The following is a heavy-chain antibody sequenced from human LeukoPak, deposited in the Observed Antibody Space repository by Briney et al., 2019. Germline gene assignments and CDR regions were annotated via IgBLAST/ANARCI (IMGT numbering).Heavy chain of an antibody. Sequence: GGSLRLSSVASGFMFYDYAIRWVWHAPGKGLEWGLGVGWDGGSIGYADSVKGRFTGSRDNAKRSLYLQMKSLRAEDTAFYYCTKDNSAGSSYGDAFDIWGQGTVVTVSS. D-gene: IGHD1-26*01. V-gene: IGHV3-9*01. CDR2: VGWDGGSI. CDR1: GFMFYDYA. CDR3: TKDNSAGSSYGDAFDI. J-gene: IGHJ3*02.